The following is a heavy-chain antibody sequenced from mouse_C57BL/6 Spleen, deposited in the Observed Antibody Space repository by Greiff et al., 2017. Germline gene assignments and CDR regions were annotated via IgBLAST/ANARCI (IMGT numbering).Heavy chain of an antibody. CDR2: IYPGDGDT. Sequence: QVQLQQSGAELVKPGASVKISCKASGYAFSSYWMNWVKQRPGKGLEWIGQIYPGDGDTNYNGKFKGKATLTAEKSSSTAYMQLSSLTSEDSAVXFGARRSDYDGGYFDVWGTGTTVTVSS. D-gene: IGHD2-4*01. CDR1: GYAFSSYW. J-gene: IGHJ1*03. V-gene: IGHV1-80*01. CDR3: ARRSDYDGGYFDV.